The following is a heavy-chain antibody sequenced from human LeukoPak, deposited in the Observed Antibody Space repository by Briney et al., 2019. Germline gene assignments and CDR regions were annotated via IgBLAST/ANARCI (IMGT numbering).Heavy chain of an antibody. CDR2: IYHSGST. CDR3: ARGIVGATERYYFDY. D-gene: IGHD1-26*01. Sequence: SETLSLTCSVSGGSISSGSFCWSWVRQPPGKGLEWIGEIYHSGSTNYNPSLKSRVTISVDKSKNQFSLKLSSVTAADTAVYYCARGIVGATERYYFDYWGQGTLVTVSS. CDR1: GGSISSGSFC. V-gene: IGHV4-4*02. J-gene: IGHJ4*02.